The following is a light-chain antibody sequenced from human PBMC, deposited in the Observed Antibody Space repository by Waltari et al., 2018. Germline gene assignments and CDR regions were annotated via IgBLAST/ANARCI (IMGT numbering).Light chain of an antibody. CDR1: KSVSGY. CDR3: QQRNNWPLT. Sequence: ELVLTQSPAPGPLSPGKRDTLSCRASKSVSGYLAWYQQKPGQAPRLLLYDTSNRAPGIPARFSGSGSGTDFTLTISSLEPEDFAVYYCQQRNNWPLTFGGGTKVEIK. J-gene: IGKJ4*01. CDR2: DTS. V-gene: IGKV3-11*01.